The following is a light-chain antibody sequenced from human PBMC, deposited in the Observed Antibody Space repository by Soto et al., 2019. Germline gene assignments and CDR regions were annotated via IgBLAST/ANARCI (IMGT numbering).Light chain of an antibody. CDR3: QQYNDWPPKA. Sequence: EIVMTQSPATLSVSPGERATLSCRASQSVRSNLAWYQQKPGQSPRLLIYGASSRATGIPDRFSGSGSGTEFTLTISSLQSEDFAVYYCQQYNDWPPKAFGQGTKVDIK. CDR1: QSVRSN. J-gene: IGKJ1*01. CDR2: GAS. V-gene: IGKV3D-15*01.